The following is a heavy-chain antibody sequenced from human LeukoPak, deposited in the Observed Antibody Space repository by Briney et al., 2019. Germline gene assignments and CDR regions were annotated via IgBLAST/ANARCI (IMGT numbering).Heavy chain of an antibody. CDR1: GGSISSSSYY. J-gene: IGHJ5*02. CDR2: FYYSGST. D-gene: IGHD3-3*01. Sequence: SETLSLTCTVSGGSISSSSYYWGWIRQPPGKGLEWIGSFYYSGSTYYNPSLKSRVTISVDTSKNQFSLKLSSVTAADTAVYYCARDRPVLRFLEGGFDPWGQGTLVTVSS. V-gene: IGHV4-39*07. CDR3: ARDRPVLRFLEGGFDP.